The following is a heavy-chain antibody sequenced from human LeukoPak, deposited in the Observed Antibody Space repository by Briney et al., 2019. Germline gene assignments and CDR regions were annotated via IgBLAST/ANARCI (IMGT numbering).Heavy chain of an antibody. Sequence: ASVKVSCKASGYTFTGYYMHWVRQAPGQGLEWMGWINPNSGGTNYAQKFQGRVTMTRDTSISTAYMELSRLRSDDTAVYYCASAWLGDTYYFDYWGQGTLVTVSS. J-gene: IGHJ4*02. CDR2: INPNSGGT. CDR1: GYTFTGYY. D-gene: IGHD5-12*01. V-gene: IGHV1-2*02. CDR3: ASAWLGDTYYFDY.